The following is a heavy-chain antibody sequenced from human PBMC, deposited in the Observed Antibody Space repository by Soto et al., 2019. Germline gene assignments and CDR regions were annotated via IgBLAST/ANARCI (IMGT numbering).Heavy chain of an antibody. J-gene: IGHJ4*02. CDR2: IKSKTDGGTT. V-gene: IGHV3-15*01. CDR1: GFTFSNAW. CDR3: TTDLGTAEYYYDSSGYSFVTNY. Sequence: GGSLRLSCAASGFTFSNAWMSWVRHAPGKGLEGVGRIKSKTDGGTTDYAAPVKGRFTISRNDAKNTLYLQMNSMKPEDTAVYYCTTDLGTAEYYYDSSGYSFVTNYWGQGTLVTVSS. D-gene: IGHD3-22*01.